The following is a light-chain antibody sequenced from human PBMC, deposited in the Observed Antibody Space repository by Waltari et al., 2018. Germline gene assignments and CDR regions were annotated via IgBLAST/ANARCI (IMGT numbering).Light chain of an antibody. J-gene: IGLJ2*01. CDR3: CSYVGGAKVT. CDR1: ASDAGPYKL. V-gene: IGLV2-23*01. Sequence: QSALTQPASVSGSPGQSITFSCTGTASDAGPYKLVSWYQHHPGTAPKLIIYDGDKRRSGVSSRFSASKSGDTASLTISGLQSEDEADYYCCSYVGGAKVTFGGGTKVTVL. CDR2: DGD.